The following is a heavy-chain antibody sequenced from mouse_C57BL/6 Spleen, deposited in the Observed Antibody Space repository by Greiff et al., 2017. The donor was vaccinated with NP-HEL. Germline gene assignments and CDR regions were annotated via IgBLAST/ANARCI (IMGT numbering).Heavy chain of an antibody. V-gene: IGHV2-2*01. CDR3: ARTDDGYYGLVDY. CDR1: GFSLTSYG. J-gene: IGHJ2*01. Sequence: QVQLKESGPGLVQPSQSLSITCTVSGFSLTSYGVHWVRQSPGKGLEWLGVIWSGGSTDYNAAFISRLSISKDNSKSQVFFKINSLQADDTAIYYCARTDDGYYGLVDYGGQGTTLTVSS. D-gene: IGHD2-3*01. CDR2: IWSGGST.